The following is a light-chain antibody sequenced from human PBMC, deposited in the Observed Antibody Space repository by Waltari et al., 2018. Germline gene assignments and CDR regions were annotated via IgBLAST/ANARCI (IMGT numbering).Light chain of an antibody. V-gene: IGLV2-14*03. CDR1: SRAVGFYNY. J-gene: IGLJ3*02. CDR3: NSYAGSSSWV. Sequence: QSALTQPASVSGSPGPSIPISCPGTSRAVGFYNYVTWYQQHPGKAPKLMIYAFFERPSGVSNRFSGSKSGNTASLTISGLQAEDEANYYCNSYAGSSSWVFGGGTKLTVL. CDR2: AFF.